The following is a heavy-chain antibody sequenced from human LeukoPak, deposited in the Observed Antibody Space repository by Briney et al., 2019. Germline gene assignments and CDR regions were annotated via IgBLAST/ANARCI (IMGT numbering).Heavy chain of an antibody. CDR3: AKLRDYYDSSGYKYYFDY. CDR2: ISGSGGST. V-gene: IGHV3-23*01. CDR1: GFTFSSYA. Sequence: GGSLRLSCAASGFTFSSYAMSWVRQAPGKGLEWVSAISGSGGSTYYADSVKGRFTISRDNSKNTLYLQMNSLRAEDTAVYYCAKLRDYYDSSGYKYYFDYWGQGTLVTVSS. D-gene: IGHD3-22*01. J-gene: IGHJ4*02.